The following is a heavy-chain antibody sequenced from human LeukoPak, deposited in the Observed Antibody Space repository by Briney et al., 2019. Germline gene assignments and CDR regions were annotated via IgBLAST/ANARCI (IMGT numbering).Heavy chain of an antibody. D-gene: IGHD2-2*01. CDR2: IYSGGSA. V-gene: IGHV3-53*01. CDR3: ARVRGCTSCSRWDFYYYYMDV. J-gene: IGHJ6*03. Sequence: GGSLRLSCAASGFTVSSNYMSWVRQAPGKGLEWVSVIYSGGSAYYADSVKGRFTISRDNSKNTLYLQMNSLRAEDTAVYYCARVRGCTSCSRWDFYYYYMDVWGKGTTVTVSS. CDR1: GFTVSSNY.